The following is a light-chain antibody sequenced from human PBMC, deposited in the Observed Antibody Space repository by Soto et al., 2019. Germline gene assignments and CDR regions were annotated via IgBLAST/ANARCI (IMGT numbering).Light chain of an antibody. CDR2: GAS. CDR3: HQYDTSPYT. CDR1: QSLSNVF. V-gene: IGKV3-20*01. Sequence: PGEGATLSCRASQSLSNVFLAWYQQKPGQAPRLLIYGASRRATGIPDRFSGSGSGTVFTLTISRLEPEDFAVYFCHQYDTSPYTLGQGTKREIK. J-gene: IGKJ2*01.